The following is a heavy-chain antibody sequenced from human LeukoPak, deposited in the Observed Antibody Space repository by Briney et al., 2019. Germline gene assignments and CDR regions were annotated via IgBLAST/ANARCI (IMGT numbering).Heavy chain of an antibody. CDR1: GFTFSSYG. V-gene: IGHV3-30*03. J-gene: IGHJ4*02. Sequence: PGGSLRLSCAASGFTFSSYGMNWVRQAPGKGLEWVAVISYDGSNKYYADSVKGRFTISRDNSKNTLFVQMSSLRAEDTAVYSCARDHSGTQDYWGQGTLVTVSS. CDR3: ARDHSGTQDY. D-gene: IGHD1-1*01. CDR2: ISYDGSNK.